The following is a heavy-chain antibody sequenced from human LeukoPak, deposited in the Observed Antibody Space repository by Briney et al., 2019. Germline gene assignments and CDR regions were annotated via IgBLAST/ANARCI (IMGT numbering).Heavy chain of an antibody. CDR3: ARDPLGYCSGGSCYNWFDP. Sequence: PSETLSLTCTVSGGSISSGGYYWSWIRQHPGKGLEWIGYIYYSGSTYYNPSLKSRVTISVDTSKNQFSLKLSSVTAADTAVYYCARDPLGYCSGGSCYNWFDPWGQGTLVTVSS. D-gene: IGHD2-15*01. CDR2: IYYSGST. CDR1: GGSISSGGYY. V-gene: IGHV4-31*03. J-gene: IGHJ5*02.